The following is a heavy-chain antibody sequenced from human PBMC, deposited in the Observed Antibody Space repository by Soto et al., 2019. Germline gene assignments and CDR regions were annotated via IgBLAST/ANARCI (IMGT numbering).Heavy chain of an antibody. V-gene: IGHV4-4*02. Sequence: QVQLQESGPGLVKPSGTLSLTCAVSGGSISSSNCWSWVRQPPGKGLEWIGEIYHSGSANYNPSLKSRVTISVDKSKNQFSLKLSSVTAADTAVHYCARVEGRFYYGMDVWGQGTTVTVSS. CDR3: ARVEGRFYYGMDV. J-gene: IGHJ6*02. CDR1: GGSISSSNC. CDR2: IYHSGSA.